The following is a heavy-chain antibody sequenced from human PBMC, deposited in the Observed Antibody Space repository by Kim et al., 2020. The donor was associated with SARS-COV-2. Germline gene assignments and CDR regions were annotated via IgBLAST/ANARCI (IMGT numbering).Heavy chain of an antibody. J-gene: IGHJ6*02. CDR3: ARDLWSGRSSSSSYYYGMDV. CDR1: GGSISSGGYY. CDR2: IYYSGST. Sequence: SETLSLTCTVSGGSISSGGYYWSWIRQHPGKGLEWIGYIYYSGSTYYNPSLKSRVTISVDTSKNQFSLKLSSVTAADTAVYYCARDLWSGRSSSSSYYYGMDVWGQGTTVTVSS. V-gene: IGHV4-31*03. D-gene: IGHD2-2*01.